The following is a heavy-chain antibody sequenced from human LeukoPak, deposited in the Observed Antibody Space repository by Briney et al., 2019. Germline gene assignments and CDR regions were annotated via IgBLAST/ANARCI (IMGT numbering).Heavy chain of an antibody. D-gene: IGHD6-19*01. CDR3: ARDVTGGYSSGWYHDY. CDR2: IYSGGST. V-gene: IGHV3-66*01. CDR1: GFTVSSKY. J-gene: IGHJ4*02. Sequence: GGSLRLSCAASGFTVSSKYMSWVRQAPGKGLEWVSVIYSGGSTYYADSVKGRFTISRDNSKNTLYLQMNSLRAEDTAVYYCARDVTGGYSSGWYHDYWGQGTLVTVSS.